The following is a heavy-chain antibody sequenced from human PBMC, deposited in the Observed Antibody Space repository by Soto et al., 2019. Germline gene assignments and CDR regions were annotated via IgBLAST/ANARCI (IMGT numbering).Heavy chain of an antibody. V-gene: IGHV1-18*01. J-gene: IGHJ4*02. D-gene: IGHD3-10*01. Sequence: GASVKVSCKASGYTFTDHDISWVRQAPGQGLEWMGWISTDSGRSIDAQNLRGRVTMTTDISTSTAYVEVRNLRSDDTAVYYCGRGGPNIWYYFDFWGQGTPVTVSS. CDR1: GYTFTDHD. CDR2: ISTDSGRS. CDR3: GRGGPNIWYYFDF.